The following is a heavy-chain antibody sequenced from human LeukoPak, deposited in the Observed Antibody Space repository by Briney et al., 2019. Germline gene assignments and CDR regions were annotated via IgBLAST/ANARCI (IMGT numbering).Heavy chain of an antibody. V-gene: IGHV4-59*01. Sequence: SETLSLTCIVSGGSISSYYWSWIRQPPGKGLEWIGNIYYSGSTNYNPSLKSRVTISVDTSKKQFSLKLTSVTAADTAVYYCATGHQMIDYWGQGTLVTVSS. D-gene: IGHD3-16*01. CDR3: ATGHQMIDY. J-gene: IGHJ4*02. CDR1: GGSISSYY. CDR2: IYYSGST.